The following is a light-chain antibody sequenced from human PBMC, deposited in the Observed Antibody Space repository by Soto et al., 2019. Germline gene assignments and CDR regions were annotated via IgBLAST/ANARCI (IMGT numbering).Light chain of an antibody. Sequence: IQMAHSPSTLSASVGDRVTITCRASQSISSWLAWYQQKPGKAPKLLIYDASSLESGVPSRFSGSGSGTDFTLTISCLQSEDFATYYCQQYYSYPRTFGQGTKVDIK. J-gene: IGKJ1*01. CDR3: QQYYSYPRT. CDR2: DAS. V-gene: IGKV1-5*01. CDR1: QSISSW.